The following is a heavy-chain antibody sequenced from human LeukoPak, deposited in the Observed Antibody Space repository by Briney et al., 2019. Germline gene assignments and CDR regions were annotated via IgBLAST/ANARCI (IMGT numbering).Heavy chain of an antibody. D-gene: IGHD3-10*02. CDR2: INGSGANT. Sequence: GGSLRLSCAASGFTFGSCAMNWVRQAPGKGLEWLSSINGSGANTYYADSVEGWFTISRDNSQNTLYLQMNSLRAEDTAVYYCAKDVRGYNRPFDYWGQGTLVTVSS. CDR1: GFTFGSCA. CDR3: AKDVRGYNRPFDY. V-gene: IGHV3-23*01. J-gene: IGHJ4*02.